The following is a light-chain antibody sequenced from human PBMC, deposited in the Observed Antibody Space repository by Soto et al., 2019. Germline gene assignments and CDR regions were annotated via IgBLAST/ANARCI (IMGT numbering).Light chain of an antibody. V-gene: IGKV3-11*01. Sequence: EIVLTQSPATLPLSPGERATLSCGASQSVSNYLAWYQQKPGQAPRLLIYAASNRASGIPARFSGSGSGTDFTLPISSLEPEDFAVYYCQHRSIWPLTFGGGAKVEI. CDR3: QHRSIWPLT. CDR1: QSVSNY. J-gene: IGKJ4*01. CDR2: AAS.